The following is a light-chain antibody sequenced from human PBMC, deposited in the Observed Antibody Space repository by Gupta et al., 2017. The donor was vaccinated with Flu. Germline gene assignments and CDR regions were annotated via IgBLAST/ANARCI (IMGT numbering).Light chain of an antibody. Sequence: EIVMTQSSLSLPVIPGEPASISCRSSQSLLHSNGYNYLDWYVQKPGQHPQLLIFMGSTRASGVPDRFSGSGSGTDFTLKIIAVEAADVGVYYCVQGLQSPTFGGGTKVEIK. CDR1: QSLLHSNGYNY. CDR2: MGS. J-gene: IGKJ4*01. CDR3: VQGLQSPT. V-gene: IGKV2-28*01.